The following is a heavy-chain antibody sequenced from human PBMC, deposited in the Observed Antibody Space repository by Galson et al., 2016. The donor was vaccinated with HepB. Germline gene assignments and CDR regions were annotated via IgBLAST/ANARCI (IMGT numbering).Heavy chain of an antibody. CDR1: GFTVRSNY. D-gene: IGHD2-15*01. J-gene: IGHJ6*02. V-gene: IGHV3-53*05. Sequence: SLRLSCAASGFTVRSNYTSWVRQAPGKGLEWVSVIYSGGGTYYADSVKGRFTISRDNSKKTLYLQMNSLRPEDTAIYYCAKDYCSDTCHLGRWNVWGQGTPVTVSS. CDR3: AKDYCSDTCHLGRWNV. CDR2: IYSGGGT.